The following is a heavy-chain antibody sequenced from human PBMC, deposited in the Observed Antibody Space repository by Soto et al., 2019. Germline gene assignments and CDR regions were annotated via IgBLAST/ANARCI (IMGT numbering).Heavy chain of an antibody. CDR2: IRNQSYQETT. V-gene: IGHV3-49*04. CDR1: GFPVDDFG. D-gene: IGHD3-16*01. J-gene: IGHJ4*02. Sequence: PGGSLRLSCTGSGFPVDDFGINWVRQAPGKWLEWVGLIRNQSYQETTEYAAAVKGRFTISRDTSNGIAYLQMNSLKTEDTAVYYCTTDGVWVALQPAFDYWGQGTLVTVSS. CDR3: TTDGVWVALQPAFDY.